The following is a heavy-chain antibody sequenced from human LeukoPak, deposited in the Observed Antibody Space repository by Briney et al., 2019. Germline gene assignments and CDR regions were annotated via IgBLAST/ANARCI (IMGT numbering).Heavy chain of an antibody. V-gene: IGHV4-34*01. CDR2: INHSGST. Sequence: SETLSLTCTVSGGSISNYYWSWIRQPPGKGLEWIGEINHSGSTNYNPSLKSRVTISVDTSKNQFSLKLSSVTAADTAVYYCARDRAVAGYYYYYYMDVWGKGTTVTISS. J-gene: IGHJ6*03. D-gene: IGHD6-19*01. CDR1: GGSISNYY. CDR3: ARDRAVAGYYYYYYMDV.